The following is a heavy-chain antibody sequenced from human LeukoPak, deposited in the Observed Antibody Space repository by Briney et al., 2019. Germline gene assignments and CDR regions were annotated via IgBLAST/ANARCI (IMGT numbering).Heavy chain of an antibody. CDR3: ARDGYSRSWNH. D-gene: IGHD1-26*01. CDR2: ISSSPTNI. J-gene: IGHJ5*02. Sequence: GGSLRLSCAASGFTVSSYNMNWVRQAPGKGLEWVSFISSSPTNIYYAASVKGRFTISRDNAKNSVYLQLNSLRAEDTAAYHCARDGYSRSWNHWGLGTLVTVSS. CDR1: GFTVSSYN. V-gene: IGHV3-21*01.